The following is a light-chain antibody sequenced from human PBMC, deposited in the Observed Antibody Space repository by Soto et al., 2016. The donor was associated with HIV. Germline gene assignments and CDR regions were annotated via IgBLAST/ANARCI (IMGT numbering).Light chain of an antibody. J-gene: IGLJ2*01. CDR2: QDT. Sequence: SYELTQPPSLSVSSGQTATIACSADKLGDKYVSWYQQKPGQSPILVISQDTKRPSGIPERFSGSNSGNTATLTISGTQAMDEADYYCQAWDSSTPFVGGGTKLTVL. CDR1: KLGDKY. V-gene: IGLV3-1*01. CDR3: QAWDSSTPF.